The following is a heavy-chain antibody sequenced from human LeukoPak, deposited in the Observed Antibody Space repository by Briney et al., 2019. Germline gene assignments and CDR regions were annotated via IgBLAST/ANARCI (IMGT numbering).Heavy chain of an antibody. V-gene: IGHV1-18*01. CDR1: GYTFTSYG. CDR3: ARFGNSGSYSY. J-gene: IGHJ4*02. Sequence: GASVKVSCKASGYTFTSYGISWVRQAPGQGLERMGWISGFNGHTNYAQKVQGRVTMTTDTSTSTAYMELRSLRSDDTAVYYCARFGNSGSYSYWGQGTLVTVSS. D-gene: IGHD1-26*01. CDR2: ISGFNGHT.